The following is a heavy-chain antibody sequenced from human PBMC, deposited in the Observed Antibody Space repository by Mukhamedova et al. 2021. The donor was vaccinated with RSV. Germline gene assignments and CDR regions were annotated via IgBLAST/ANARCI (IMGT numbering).Heavy chain of an antibody. D-gene: IGHD6-19*01. V-gene: IGHV3-33*01. Sequence: WFDGSNKYYADSVKGRFTISRDNSKNTLYLQMNSLRVEDTAVYYCARVTGGNGWYGGCLDYWGQGILVTVSS. J-gene: IGHJ4*02. CDR3: ARVTGGNGWYGGCLDY. CDR2: WFDGSNK.